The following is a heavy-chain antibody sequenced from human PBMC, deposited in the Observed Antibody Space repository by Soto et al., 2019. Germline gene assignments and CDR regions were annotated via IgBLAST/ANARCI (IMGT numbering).Heavy chain of an antibody. CDR2: ISSSSSYI. D-gene: IGHD3-22*01. CDR3: ARDLRPYDSSGAPDY. V-gene: IGHV3-21*01. Sequence: EVQLVESGGGLVKPGGSLRLSCAASGFTFSSYSMNWVRQAPGKGLEWVSSISSSSSYIYYADSVKGRFTISRDNAKNSLYLQMSSLRAEDTAVYYCARDLRPYDSSGAPDYWGQGTLVTVSS. J-gene: IGHJ4*02. CDR1: GFTFSSYS.